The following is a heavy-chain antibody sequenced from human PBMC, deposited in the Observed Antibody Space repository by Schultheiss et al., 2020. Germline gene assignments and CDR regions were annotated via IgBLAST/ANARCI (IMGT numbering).Heavy chain of an antibody. CDR3: AKDKAWLNTSYYYGMDV. CDR2: IWYDGSNK. J-gene: IGHJ6*02. CDR1: GFTFSSYG. Sequence: GGSLRLSCAASGFTFSSYGMHWVRQAPGKGLEWVAVIWYDGSNKYYADSVKGRFTIFRDNSKNTLYLQMNSLRAEDTAVYYCAKDKAWLNTSYYYGMDVWGQGTTVTVSS. V-gene: IGHV3-30*02. D-gene: IGHD6-19*01.